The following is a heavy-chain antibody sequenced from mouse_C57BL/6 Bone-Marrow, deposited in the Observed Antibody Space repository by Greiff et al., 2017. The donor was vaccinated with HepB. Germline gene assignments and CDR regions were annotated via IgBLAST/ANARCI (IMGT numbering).Heavy chain of an antibody. CDR1: GFTFSDYG. J-gene: IGHJ1*03. CDR2: ISSGSSTI. Sequence: EVKLQESGGGLVKPGGSLKLSCAASGFTFSDYGMHWVRQAPEKGLEWVAYISSGSSTIYYADTVKGRFPISRDNSKNTLFLQMTSLRSEDTAMYYCARETGIWYFDVWGTGTTVTVSS. V-gene: IGHV5-17*01. CDR3: ARETGIWYFDV.